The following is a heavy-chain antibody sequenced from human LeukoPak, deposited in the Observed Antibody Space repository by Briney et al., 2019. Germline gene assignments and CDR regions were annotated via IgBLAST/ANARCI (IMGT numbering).Heavy chain of an antibody. J-gene: IGHJ4*02. CDR3: ARGSSGSYYREYYFDY. D-gene: IGHD1-26*01. CDR1: GFTFSSYA. Sequence: GVSLRLSCAASGFTFSSYAMHWVRQAPGKGLEWVAVISYDGSNKYYADSVKGRFTISRDNSKNTLYLQMNSLRAEDTAVYYCARGSSGSYYREYYFDYWGQGTLVTVSS. CDR2: ISYDGSNK. V-gene: IGHV3-30-3*01.